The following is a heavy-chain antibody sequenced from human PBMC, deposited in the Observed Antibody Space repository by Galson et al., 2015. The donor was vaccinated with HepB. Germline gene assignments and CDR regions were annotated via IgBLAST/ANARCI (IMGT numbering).Heavy chain of an antibody. V-gene: IGHV3-73*01. CDR1: GFTFSSHS. D-gene: IGHD3-3*01. CDR3: TRPDFWSGLPTWNWFDH. J-gene: IGHJ5*02. Sequence: SLRLSCAASGFTFSSHSMSWVRQAPGKGLEWVGRIRSKANSYATAYAASVKGRFTISRDDSKNTAYLQMNSLKTEDTAVYYCTRPDFWSGLPTWNWFDHWGQGTLVTVSS. CDR2: IRSKANSYAT.